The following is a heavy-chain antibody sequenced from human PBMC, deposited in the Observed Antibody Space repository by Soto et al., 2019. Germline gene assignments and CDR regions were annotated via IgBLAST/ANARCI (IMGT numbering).Heavy chain of an antibody. D-gene: IGHD2-8*01. CDR2: IIPVVGTT. CDR3: SRGLLYATTYVDD. V-gene: IGHV1-69*06. Sequence: QVQLVQSGAEVKKPVSSVKVSCKASGDTFTTNSLNWLRQAPGQGLEWMGGIIPVVGTTKYAQKYQDRVTITGDKSTNTAYMELSSLRSDDTAVYYCSRGLLYATTYVDDWGQGTPVTVSS. CDR1: GDTFTTNS. J-gene: IGHJ4*02.